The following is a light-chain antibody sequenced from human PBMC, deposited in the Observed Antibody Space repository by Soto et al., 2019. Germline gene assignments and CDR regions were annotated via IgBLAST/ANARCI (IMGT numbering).Light chain of an antibody. CDR3: QQRSNWPLG. V-gene: IGKV3-11*01. CDR2: DAS. Sequence: EIVLTQSPATLYLSPGERDTLSCRASQSVSSYLAWYQQKPGQAPRLLIYDASNRATGIPARFSGSGSGTDFTLPISSLEPEDFAVYYCQQRSNWPLGFGQGTKLEIK. CDR1: QSVSSY. J-gene: IGKJ2*03.